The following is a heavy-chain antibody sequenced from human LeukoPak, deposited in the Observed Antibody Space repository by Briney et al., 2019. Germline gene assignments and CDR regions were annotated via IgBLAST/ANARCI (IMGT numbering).Heavy chain of an antibody. V-gene: IGHV4-59*01. J-gene: IGHJ4*02. CDR2: IHYSGST. CDR1: GDSINSYY. CDR3: ARVRDRSGYFYDFDY. D-gene: IGHD3-22*01. Sequence: PSETLSLTCTVPGDSINSYYWSSLRQPPAKGLEWNGYIHYSGSTNYNPSLKSRVTISVDTSKNQFSLKLSSVTAADTAVYYCARVRDRSGYFYDFDYWGQGTLVTVSS.